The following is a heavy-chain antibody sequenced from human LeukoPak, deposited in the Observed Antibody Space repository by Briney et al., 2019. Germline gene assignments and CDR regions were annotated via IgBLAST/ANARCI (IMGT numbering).Heavy chain of an antibody. D-gene: IGHD3/OR15-3a*01. Sequence: GGSLRLSCAASGFTFSDYYMSWIRQAPGKGLEWVSYISSRGSTIYYADSVKGRFTMSRDNAKYSLYLQMNSLRAEDTAVYYCAKQPGHDFWTGYPFDYWGQGIVVTVSP. CDR1: GFTFSDYY. J-gene: IGHJ4*02. V-gene: IGHV3-11*04. CDR3: AKQPGHDFWTGYPFDY. CDR2: ISSRGSTI.